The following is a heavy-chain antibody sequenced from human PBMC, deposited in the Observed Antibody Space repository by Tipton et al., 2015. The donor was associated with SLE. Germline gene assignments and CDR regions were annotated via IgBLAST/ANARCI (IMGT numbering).Heavy chain of an antibody. V-gene: IGHV3-21*04. J-gene: IGHJ4*02. D-gene: IGHD4-17*01. CDR2: ISSSSSTI. Sequence: SLRLSCAASGFTFSSYSMNWVRQAPGKGLEWVSSISSSSSTIYYADSVKGRFTISRDNAKNSLYLQMNSLRAEDTAVYYCARDSDGDYPDYWGQGTLVTVSS. CDR3: ARDSDGDYPDY. CDR1: GFTFSSYS.